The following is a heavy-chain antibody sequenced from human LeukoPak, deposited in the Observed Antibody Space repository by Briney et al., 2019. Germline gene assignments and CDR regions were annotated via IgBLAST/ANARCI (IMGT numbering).Heavy chain of an antibody. CDR1: GFTFSTYW. CDR3: ASPHSSSWYPQFDY. D-gene: IGHD6-13*01. V-gene: IGHV3-7*03. CDR2: IKQDGSEK. J-gene: IGHJ4*02. Sequence: GGSLRLSCAASGFTFSTYWMTWVRQAPGKGLEWVANIKQDGSEKYYVDSVKGRFTISRDNSKNTLYLQMNTLRAEDTAVYYCASPHSSSWYPQFDYWGQGTLVTVSA.